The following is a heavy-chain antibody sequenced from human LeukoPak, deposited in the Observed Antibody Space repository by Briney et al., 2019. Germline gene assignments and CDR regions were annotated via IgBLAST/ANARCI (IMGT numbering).Heavy chain of an antibody. CDR2: IHPGHSDI. CDR1: GYSFAYYW. J-gene: IGHJ6*02. V-gene: IGHV5-51*01. D-gene: IGHD6-13*01. Sequence: GESLKISCQGSGYSFAYYWIGWVRQMPGKGLEWVGIIHPGHSDIRYSPSFEGQVIISADKSINTAYLQWRSLKASDTAMYYCARRNSSSWPAGYYYGMDVWGQGTTVTVSS. CDR3: ARRNSSSWPAGYYYGMDV.